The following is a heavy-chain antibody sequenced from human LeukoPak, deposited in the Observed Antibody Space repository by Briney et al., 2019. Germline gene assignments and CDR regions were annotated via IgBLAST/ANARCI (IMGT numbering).Heavy chain of an antibody. J-gene: IGHJ4*02. CDR2: ISYDGSNK. CDR3: ARYTTRSFDY. CDR1: GFPFSSYA. Sequence: PGGSLRLSCAGSGFPFSSYAMHWVRQAPGKGLEWVAVISYDGSNKYYADSVKGRFTISRDNSKNTLYLQMNSLRAEDTAVYCCARYTTRSFDYWGQGTLVTVSS. D-gene: IGHD2-2*02. V-gene: IGHV3-30-3*01.